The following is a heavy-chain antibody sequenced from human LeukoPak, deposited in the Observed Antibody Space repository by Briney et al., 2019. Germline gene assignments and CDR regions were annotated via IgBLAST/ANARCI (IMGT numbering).Heavy chain of an antibody. J-gene: IGHJ4*02. Sequence: PGGSLRLSCGASGFTFRNFWMNWVRQAPGKGLEWVANIKNDGSDKYYVDSVKGRFTISKDNAKNSLFLQMNSLRVKDTAVYYCVPLNWNPPGDFDRWGQGTLVTVSS. CDR2: IKNDGSDK. D-gene: IGHD1-20*01. CDR1: GFTFRNFW. V-gene: IGHV3-7*01. CDR3: VPLNWNPPGDFDR.